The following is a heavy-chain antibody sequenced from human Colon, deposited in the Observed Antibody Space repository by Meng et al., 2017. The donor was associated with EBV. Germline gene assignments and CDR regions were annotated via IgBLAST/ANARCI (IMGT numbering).Heavy chain of an antibody. CDR1: GYTFTSYA. D-gene: IGHD5-12*01. CDR3: ARNRPRGVATGANWFDP. V-gene: IGHV1-18*01. CDR2: ISAYNGNT. J-gene: IGHJ5*02. Sequence: VKLGQSGSDLKKPGASVKVSCKASGYTFTSYAMNWVRQAPGQGLEWMGWISAYNGNTNYAQKLQGRVTMTTDTSTSTAYMELRSLRSDDTAVYYCARNRPRGVATGANWFDPWGQGTLVTVSS.